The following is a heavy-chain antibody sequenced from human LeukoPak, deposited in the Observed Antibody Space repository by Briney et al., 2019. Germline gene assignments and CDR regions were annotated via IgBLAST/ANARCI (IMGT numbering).Heavy chain of an antibody. V-gene: IGHV2-5*01. Sequence: SGPTLVKPTQTLTLTCTFSGISLSTSGVGVGWIRQPPGKALEWLALIYWNDDKRYSPSLKSRLTITKDTSKNQVVLTMTNMDPVDTATYYCGHGIPYYGSGPTFDFWGQGTMVTVSS. J-gene: IGHJ3*01. CDR3: GHGIPYYGSGPTFDF. CDR1: GISLSTSGVG. D-gene: IGHD3-10*01. CDR2: IYWNDDK.